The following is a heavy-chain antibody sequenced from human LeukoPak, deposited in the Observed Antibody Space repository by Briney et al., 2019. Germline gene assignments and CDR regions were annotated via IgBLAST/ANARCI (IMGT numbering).Heavy chain of an antibody. CDR1: GFTFSSYS. CDR3: ARATVGGGLHYYFDY. CDR2: ISSSGSTI. D-gene: IGHD3-10*01. Sequence: PGGSLRLSCAASGFTFSSYSMNWVRQAPGKGLEWVSYISSSGSTIYYADSVKGRFTISRDNAKNSLYLQMNSLRAEDTAVYYCARATVGGGLHYYFDYWGQGTLVTVSS. J-gene: IGHJ4*02. V-gene: IGHV3-48*04.